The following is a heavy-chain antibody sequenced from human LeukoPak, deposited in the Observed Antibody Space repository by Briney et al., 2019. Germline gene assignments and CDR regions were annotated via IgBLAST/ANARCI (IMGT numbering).Heavy chain of an antibody. V-gene: IGHV3-53*01. CDR1: GVTVSSNY. CDR3: ARGGYYLFDY. D-gene: IGHD3-22*01. J-gene: IGHJ4*02. Sequence: GGSLRLSCAASGVTVSSNYMSWVRQAPGKGLEWVSVIYSGGSTYYADSVKGRFTISRDNSKNTLYLQMNSLRAEDTAVYYCARGGYYLFDYWGQGTLVTVSS. CDR2: IYSGGST.